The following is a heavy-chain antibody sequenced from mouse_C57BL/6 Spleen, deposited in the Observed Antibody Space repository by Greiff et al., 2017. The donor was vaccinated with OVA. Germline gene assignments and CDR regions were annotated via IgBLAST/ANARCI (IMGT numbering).Heavy chain of an antibody. D-gene: IGHD1-1*01. CDR1: GYTFTSYT. CDR3: ARSNYGSSDAMDY. J-gene: IGHJ4*01. V-gene: IGHV1-4*01. CDR2: INPSSGYT. Sequence: QVQLKQSGAELARPGASVKMSCKASGYTFTSYTMHWVKQRPGQGLEWIGYINPSSGYTKYNQKFKDKATLTADKSSSTADMQLSSLTSEDSAVYYCARSNYGSSDAMDYWGQGTSVTVSS.